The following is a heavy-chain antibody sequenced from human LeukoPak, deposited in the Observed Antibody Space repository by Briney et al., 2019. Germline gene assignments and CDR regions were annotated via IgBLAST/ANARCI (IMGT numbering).Heavy chain of an antibody. Sequence: GGSLRLSCAASGFTFSSYWMSWVRQAPGKGLEWVANIKQDGSEKYYVDPVKGRFTISRDSAKNSLYLQMNSLRAEDTAVYYCARVGVGARFDYWGQGTLVTVSS. CDR2: IKQDGSEK. D-gene: IGHD1-26*01. J-gene: IGHJ4*02. V-gene: IGHV3-7*01. CDR1: GFTFSSYW. CDR3: ARVGVGARFDY.